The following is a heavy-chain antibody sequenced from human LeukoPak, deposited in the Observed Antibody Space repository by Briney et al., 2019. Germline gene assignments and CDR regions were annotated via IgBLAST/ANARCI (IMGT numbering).Heavy chain of an antibody. Sequence: PSETLSLTCTVSGGSISSGGYYWGWIRQPPGKGLEWIGYIYHSGSTYYNPSLKSRVTISVDRSKNQFSLKLSSVTAADTAVYYCARDILLWFGEGSYMDVWGKGTTVTVSS. CDR2: IYHSGST. J-gene: IGHJ6*03. CDR3: ARDILLWFGEGSYMDV. D-gene: IGHD3-10*01. CDR1: GGSISSGGYY. V-gene: IGHV4-30-2*01.